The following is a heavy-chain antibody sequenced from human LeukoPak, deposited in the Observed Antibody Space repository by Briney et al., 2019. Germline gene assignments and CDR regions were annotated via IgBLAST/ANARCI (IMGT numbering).Heavy chain of an antibody. V-gene: IGHV3-21*01. D-gene: IGHD5-18*01. CDR2: ISSSSSYM. CDR3: AKDPTEGYSYGYGWVDY. CDR1: GFSFSSYS. Sequence: GGSLRLSCAASGFSFSSYSMNWVRQAPGKGLEWVSSISSSSSYMHSADSVKGRFTISRDNSKNTLYLQMNSLRAEDTAVYYCAKDPTEGYSYGYGWVDYWGQGTLVTVSS. J-gene: IGHJ4*02.